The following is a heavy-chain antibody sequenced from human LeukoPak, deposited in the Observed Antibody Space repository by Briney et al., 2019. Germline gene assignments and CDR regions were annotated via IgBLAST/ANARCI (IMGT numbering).Heavy chain of an antibody. CDR2: ISYDGSNK. J-gene: IGHJ4*02. Sequence: GGSLRLSCAAPGFTFSSYGMHWVRQAPGKGLEWVAVISYDGSNKYYADSVKGRFTISRDNSKNTLYLQMNSLRAEGTAVYYCAKWGLGYCSSTSCSELDYWGQGTLVTVSS. V-gene: IGHV3-30*18. CDR1: GFTFSSYG. CDR3: AKWGLGYCSSTSCSELDY. D-gene: IGHD2-2*01.